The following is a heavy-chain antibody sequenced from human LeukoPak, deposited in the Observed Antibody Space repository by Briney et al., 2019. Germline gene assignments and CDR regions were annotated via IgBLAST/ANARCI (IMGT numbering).Heavy chain of an antibody. CDR3: ARGARIAARQERGDY. Sequence: ASVKVSCKASGYTFTSYGISWVRQAPGQGLEWMGWISAYNGNTNYAQKLQGRVTMTTDTSTSTAYMELSRLRSDDTAVYYCARGARIAARQERGDYWGQGTLVTVSS. D-gene: IGHD6-6*01. J-gene: IGHJ4*02. CDR2: ISAYNGNT. V-gene: IGHV1-18*01. CDR1: GYTFTSYG.